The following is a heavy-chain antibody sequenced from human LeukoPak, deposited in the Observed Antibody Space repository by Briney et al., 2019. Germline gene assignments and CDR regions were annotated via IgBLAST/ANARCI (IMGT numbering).Heavy chain of an antibody. CDR1: GFTFSSYE. D-gene: IGHD3-16*01. CDR3: AELGIMIGGV. V-gene: IGHV3-48*03. CDR2: ISSSGSTI. Sequence: PGGSLRLSCAASGFTFSSYEMNWVRQAPGKGLGWVSYISSSGSTIYYADSVKGRFTISRDNAKNSLYLQMNSLRAEDTAVYYCAELGIMIGGVWGKGTTVTISS. J-gene: IGHJ6*04.